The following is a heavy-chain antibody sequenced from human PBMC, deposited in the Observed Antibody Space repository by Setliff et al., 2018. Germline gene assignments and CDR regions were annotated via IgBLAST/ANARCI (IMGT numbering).Heavy chain of an antibody. J-gene: IGHJ6*02. CDR3: ARDHVYGSQYYYYYYGMDV. V-gene: IGHV1-18*01. CDR1: GYTFTSYG. D-gene: IGHD3-10*01. Sequence: ASVKVSCKASGYTFTSYGISWVRQAPGQGLEWMGWISAYNGNTNYAQKLQGRVTMTTDTFTSTAYMELRSLRSDDTAVYYCARDHVYGSQYYYYYYGMDVWGQGTTVTVSS. CDR2: ISAYNGNT.